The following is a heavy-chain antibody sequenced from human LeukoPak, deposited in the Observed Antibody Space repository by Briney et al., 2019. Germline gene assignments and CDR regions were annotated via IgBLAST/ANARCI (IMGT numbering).Heavy chain of an antibody. CDR3: ARPYSGSYYLYFDY. D-gene: IGHD1-26*01. CDR2: ISYDGSNK. V-gene: IGHV3-30*04. Sequence: GRSLRLSCAASGFTFSSYAMHWVRQAPGKGLEWVAVISYDGSNKYYADSVKGRFTISRDNSKNTLYLQMNSLRAEDTAVYYCARPYSGSYYLYFDYWGQGTLVTVSS. J-gene: IGHJ4*02. CDR1: GFTFSSYA.